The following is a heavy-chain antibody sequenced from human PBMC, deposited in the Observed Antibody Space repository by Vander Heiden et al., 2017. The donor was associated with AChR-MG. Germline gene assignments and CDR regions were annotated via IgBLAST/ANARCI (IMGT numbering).Heavy chain of an antibody. V-gene: IGHV3-23*01. Sequence: EEQLLESGGGLVQPGGSLRLSCAASGFTFSSYAVSWVRQAPGKGLEWFSLIDDNGDSTYYADSVKGRFTISRDNSKNTLYLQMNSLRAEDTAVYYCAKDRSGTYFWGQGTLVTVSS. CDR1: GFTFSSYA. D-gene: IGHD1-26*01. CDR3: AKDRSGTYF. J-gene: IGHJ4*02. CDR2: IDDNGDST.